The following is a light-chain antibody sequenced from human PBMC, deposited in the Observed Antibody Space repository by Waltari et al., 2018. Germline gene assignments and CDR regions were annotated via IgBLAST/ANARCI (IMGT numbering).Light chain of an antibody. CDR2: AAS. J-gene: IGKJ1*01. CDR1: QDIKND. CDR3: LQDYNYPRT. Sequence: AIQKTQSPSSLSASVGDRITITCRASQDIKNDLGWYQQKPGEAPKLLIYAASNLQSGVPSKFSGSGSGTDFTLTISSLQPEDFATYYCLQDYNYPRTFGQGTKVEIK. V-gene: IGKV1-6*01.